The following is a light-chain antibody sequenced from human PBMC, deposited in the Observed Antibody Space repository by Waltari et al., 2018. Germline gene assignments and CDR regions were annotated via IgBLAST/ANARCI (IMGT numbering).Light chain of an antibody. V-gene: IGKV3-20*01. J-gene: IGKJ1*01. CDR3: QHYLRLPVT. CDR2: GAS. Sequence: EIVLTQSPRPLSLAGGERATVSCRASESVSRALAWYQQKPGQAPRLLIYGASTRATGIPDRFSGSGSGTDFSLTISRLEPDDFAVYYCQHYLRLPVTFGPGTTVEI. CDR1: ESVSRA.